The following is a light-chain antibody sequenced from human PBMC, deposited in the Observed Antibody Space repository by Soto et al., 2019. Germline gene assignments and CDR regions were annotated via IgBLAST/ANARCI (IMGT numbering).Light chain of an antibody. Sequence: QSVLTQPPSVSAAPGQKVTISCSGISSNIGNNYVSWYQQLPGTAPKLLIYDNNKRPSGIPDRFSGSKSGTSATLGITGLQTGDEADYYCGTWHSSLSAGGVFGGGTKLTVL. V-gene: IGLV1-51*01. J-gene: IGLJ2*01. CDR3: GTWHSSLSAGGV. CDR2: DNN. CDR1: SSNIGNNY.